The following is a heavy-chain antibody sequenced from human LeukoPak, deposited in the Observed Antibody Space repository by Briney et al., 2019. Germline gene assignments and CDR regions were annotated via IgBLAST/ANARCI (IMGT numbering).Heavy chain of an antibody. CDR3: ARNLNSPIAVAGSDY. V-gene: IGHV3-21*01. CDR2: ISSSNSHI. D-gene: IGHD6-19*01. J-gene: IGHJ4*02. Sequence: GGSLRLSCATSGFPFSPHTVNWVRQAPGKGLEWVSFISSSNSHIHYADSVKGRFSISRDNAKNSLYLQMNSLTAEDTAVYYCARNLNSPIAVAGSDYWGQGTLVTVSS. CDR1: GFPFSPHT.